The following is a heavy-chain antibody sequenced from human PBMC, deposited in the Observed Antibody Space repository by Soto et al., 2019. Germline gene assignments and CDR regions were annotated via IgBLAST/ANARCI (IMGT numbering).Heavy chain of an antibody. CDR3: AKDYLWTGFDP. CDR2: IYYSGST. D-gene: IGHD2-21*01. J-gene: IGHJ5*02. Sequence: PSETLSLTCTVSGGSISSYYWSWIRQPPGKGLEWIGYIYYSGSTNYNPSLKSRVTISVDTSKNQFSLKLKSVTAADTAVYYCAKDYLWTGFDPWGQGILVTVSS. V-gene: IGHV4-59*01. CDR1: GGSISSYY.